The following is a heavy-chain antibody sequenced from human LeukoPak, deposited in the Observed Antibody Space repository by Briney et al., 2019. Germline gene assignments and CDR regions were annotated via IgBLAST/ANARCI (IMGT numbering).Heavy chain of an antibody. CDR2: MNPNSGNT. CDR1: GYTFISYD. V-gene: IGHV1-8*01. CDR3: ARGYSSSWHSNVYFDY. D-gene: IGHD6-13*01. J-gene: IGHJ4*02. Sequence: ASVKVSCKASGYTFISYDINWVRQATGQGLEWMGWMNPNSGNTGYAQKFQGRGTMTRNTSISTAYMELSSLKSEDTAVYYCARGYSSSWHSNVYFDYWGQGTLVTVSS.